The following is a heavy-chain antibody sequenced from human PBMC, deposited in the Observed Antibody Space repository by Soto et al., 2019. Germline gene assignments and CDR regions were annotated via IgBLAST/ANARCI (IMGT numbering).Heavy chain of an antibody. V-gene: IGHV4-39*01. CDR1: GGSISSSSYY. J-gene: IGHJ4*02. CDR2: IYYSGST. CDR3: ARHAASYYYGSGSYYPYYFDY. Sequence: SETLSLTCTVSGGSISSSSYYWGWIRQPPGKGLEWIGSIYYSGSTYYNPSLKSRVTISVDTSKNQFSLKLSSVTAADTAVYYCARHAASYYYGSGSYYPYYFDYWGQGTLVTVS. D-gene: IGHD3-10*01.